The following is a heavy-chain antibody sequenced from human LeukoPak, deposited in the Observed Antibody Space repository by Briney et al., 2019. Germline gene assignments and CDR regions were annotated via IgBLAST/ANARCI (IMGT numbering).Heavy chain of an antibody. V-gene: IGHV3-7*04. D-gene: IGHD5-24*01. Sequence: PGGSLRLSCEASEFTFSSYWMSWVRQAPGKGLEWVANIKQDGSEKYYVDSVKGRSTISRDNAKKSLHLQMNSLRAEDTAVYYCARDAEMATPGIDYWGQGTLVTVSS. CDR3: ARDAEMATPGIDY. CDR2: IKQDGSEK. CDR1: EFTFSSYW. J-gene: IGHJ4*02.